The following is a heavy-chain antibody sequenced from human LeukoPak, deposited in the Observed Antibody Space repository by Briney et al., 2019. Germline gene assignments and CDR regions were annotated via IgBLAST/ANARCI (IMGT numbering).Heavy chain of an antibody. Sequence: PGGSLRLSCAASGFTFSSYWMSWVRQAPGKGLEWVANIKQDGSEKYYVDSVKGRFTISRDNAKNSLYLQMNSLRAEDTAVYYCARGDGSGWYNPTYYYYYMDVWGKGTTVTVSS. CDR2: IKQDGSEK. D-gene: IGHD6-19*01. CDR3: ARGDGSGWYNPTYYYYYMDV. J-gene: IGHJ6*03. V-gene: IGHV3-7*01. CDR1: GFTFSSYW.